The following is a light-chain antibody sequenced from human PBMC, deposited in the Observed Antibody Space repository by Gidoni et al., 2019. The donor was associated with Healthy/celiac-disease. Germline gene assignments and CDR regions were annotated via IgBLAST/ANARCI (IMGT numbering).Light chain of an antibody. CDR1: SLRSDY. J-gene: IGLJ2*01. Sequence: SSELTQDPAVSVALGQTVRITCQGDSLRSDYASWSQQKPGQAPVLVIYGKNNRPSGIPDRFSGSSSGNTASLTITGAQAEDEADYYCNSRDSSGNHLVFGGGTKLTVL. V-gene: IGLV3-19*01. CDR2: GKN. CDR3: NSRDSSGNHLV.